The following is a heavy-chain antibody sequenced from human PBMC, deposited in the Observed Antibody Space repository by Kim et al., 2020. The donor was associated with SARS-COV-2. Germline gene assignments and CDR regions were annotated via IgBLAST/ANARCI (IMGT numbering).Heavy chain of an antibody. CDR1: GYTFTSYG. Sequence: ASVKVSCKASGYTFTSYGISWVRQAPGQGLEWMGWINAYNGNTNYAQKLQGRVTMTTDTSTSTAYMELRSLRSDDTAVYYCARENCPIITGDYYYGMDVWGQGTTVTVSS. J-gene: IGHJ6*02. D-gene: IGHD3-22*01. CDR3: ARENCPIITGDYYYGMDV. CDR2: INAYNGNT. V-gene: IGHV1-18*01.